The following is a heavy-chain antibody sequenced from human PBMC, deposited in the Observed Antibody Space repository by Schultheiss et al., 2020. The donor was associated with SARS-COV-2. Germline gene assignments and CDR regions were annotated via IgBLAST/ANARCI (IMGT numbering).Heavy chain of an antibody. CDR1: GFTFSSYA. V-gene: IGHV3-30-3*01. CDR3: ATAMVEGADY. CDR2: ISYDGSNK. D-gene: IGHD3-10*01. Sequence: GESLKISCAASGFTFSSYAMHWVRQAPGKGLEWVAVISYDGSNKYYADSVKGRFTISRDNSKNTLYLQMNSLRAEDTAVYYCATAMVEGADYWGQGTLVTVSS. J-gene: IGHJ4*02.